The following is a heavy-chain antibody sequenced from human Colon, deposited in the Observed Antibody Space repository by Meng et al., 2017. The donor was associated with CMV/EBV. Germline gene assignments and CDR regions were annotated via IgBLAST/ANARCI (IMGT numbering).Heavy chain of an antibody. CDR1: GFAFSSYW. CDR2: ISNSGSII. J-gene: IGHJ6*02. CDR3: AHSTKEDYDLWSGYYGYGMDV. V-gene: IGHV3-48*03. D-gene: IGHD3-3*01. Sequence: GESLKISCVASGFAFSSYWMAWLRQAPGKGLEWISYISNSGSIIYSADSVKGRFTVSRDNAKNSMYLQMNGLRVEDTGVYYCAHSTKEDYDLWSGYYGYGMDVWGQGTTVTVSS.